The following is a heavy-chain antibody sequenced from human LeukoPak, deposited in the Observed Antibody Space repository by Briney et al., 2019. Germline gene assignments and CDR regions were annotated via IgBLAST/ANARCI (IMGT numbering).Heavy chain of an antibody. D-gene: IGHD6-13*01. CDR2: IYYSGTT. V-gene: IGHV4-59*01. J-gene: IGHJ4*02. Sequence: MPSETLSLTCTVSGGSISSYYWSWIRQPPGKGLEWIGYIYYSGTTNYNPSLKSRVTISVDTSKNQFSLKLSSVTAADTAVYYCARGVYIAAAQYGYWGQGTLVTVSP. CDR1: GGSISSYY. CDR3: ARGVYIAAAQYGY.